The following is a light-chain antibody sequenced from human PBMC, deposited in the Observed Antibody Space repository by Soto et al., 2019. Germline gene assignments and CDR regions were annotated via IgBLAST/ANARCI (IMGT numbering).Light chain of an antibody. CDR3: QQYGTSPWT. Sequence: EIVLTQSPGTLSLSPGERATLSCWASQSVSSDFLAWYRQKAGQAPRLLIYDASSRATGIPDRFSGSGSGTDFTLTISRLEPEDFAVYYCQQYGTSPWTFGQGTKVEIK. V-gene: IGKV3-20*01. J-gene: IGKJ1*01. CDR1: QSVSSDF. CDR2: DAS.